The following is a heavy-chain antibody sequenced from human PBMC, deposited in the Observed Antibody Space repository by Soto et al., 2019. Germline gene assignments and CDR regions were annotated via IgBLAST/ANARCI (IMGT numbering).Heavy chain of an antibody. CDR2: ISWNSGSI. D-gene: IGHD3-9*01. CDR3: AKGGVDHYDISFSAPLYYFDY. V-gene: IGHV3-9*01. Sequence: EVQLVESGGGLVQPGRSLRLSCAASGFTFDDYAMHWVRQAPGKGLEWVSGISWNSGSIGYADSVKGRFTISRDNAKNSLNLQMNSLKAEDTALYYCAKGGVDHYDISFSAPLYYFDYWGQGTLVTVSS. J-gene: IGHJ4*02. CDR1: GFTFDDYA.